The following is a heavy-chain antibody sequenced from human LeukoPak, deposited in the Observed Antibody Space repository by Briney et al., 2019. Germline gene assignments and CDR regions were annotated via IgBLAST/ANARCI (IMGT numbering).Heavy chain of an antibody. CDR3: AIKQQLVLPV. J-gene: IGHJ4*02. V-gene: IGHV4-38-2*02. D-gene: IGHD6-13*01. CDR2: IYHSGST. Sequence: SETLSLTCTVSGYSISSGYYWGWIRQPPGKGLEWIGSIYHSGSTYYNPSLKSRVTISVDTSKNQFSLKLSSVTAADTAVYYCAIKQQLVLPVWGQGTLVTVSS. CDR1: GYSISSGYY.